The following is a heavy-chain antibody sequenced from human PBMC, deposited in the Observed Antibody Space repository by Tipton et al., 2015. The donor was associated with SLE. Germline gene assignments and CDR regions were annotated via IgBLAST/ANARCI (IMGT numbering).Heavy chain of an antibody. J-gene: IGHJ4*02. D-gene: IGHD7-27*01. CDR3: AKDISRNWAFDS. CDR2: ISADEGYT. Sequence: GSLRLSCAASGFTLSSNWMHWVRQAPGKGLVWVSRISADEGYTVYADSVKGRFTISRDNTKNTLYLQMNSLRAEDTAVYYCAKDISRNWAFDSWGQGTLVTVSS. CDR1: GFTLSSNW. V-gene: IGHV3-74*01.